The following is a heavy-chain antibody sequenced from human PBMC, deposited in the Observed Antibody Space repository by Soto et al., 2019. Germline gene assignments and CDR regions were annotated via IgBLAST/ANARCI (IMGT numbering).Heavy chain of an antibody. V-gene: IGHV3-66*01. Sequence: GGSLRLSCATSGFSVSDSYLSWVRQATGKGLEWVSVIYAAGHTYYPDSVKGRFIISRDKSENTVYLQMNSLRAEDTAMYYCARGRVTSGTYYMDVWGKGTTVTVSS. CDR3: ARGRVTSGTYYMDV. CDR2: IYAAGHT. CDR1: GFSVSDSY. J-gene: IGHJ6*04. D-gene: IGHD4-4*01.